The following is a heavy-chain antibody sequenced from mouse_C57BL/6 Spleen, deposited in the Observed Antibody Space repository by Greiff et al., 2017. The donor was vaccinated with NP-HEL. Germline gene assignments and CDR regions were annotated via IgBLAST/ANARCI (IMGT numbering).Heavy chain of an antibody. CDR2: IHPNSGST. J-gene: IGHJ4*01. CDR3: ARRSIMADFCAMDY. CDR1: GYTFTSSW. V-gene: IGHV1-64*01. Sequence: QVQLQQPGAELVKPGASVKLSCTASGYTFTSSWMHWVKQRPGQGLEWIGMIHPNSGSTNYNEKFKSKATLTVDKSSSTAYRQLSSLTSEDSADYYCARRSIMADFCAMDYWGQGTSVTVSS. D-gene: IGHD2-1*01.